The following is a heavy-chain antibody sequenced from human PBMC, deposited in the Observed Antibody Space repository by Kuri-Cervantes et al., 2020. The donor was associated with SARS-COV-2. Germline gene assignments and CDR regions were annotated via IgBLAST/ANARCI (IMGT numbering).Heavy chain of an antibody. J-gene: IGHJ4*02. Sequence: SETLSLTCTVSGGSISSYYWSWIRQPPGKGLEWIGYIYYSGSTNYNPSLKSRVTISVDTSKTQFSLKLSSVTAADTAVYYCAGSHDYGDYVSGRLDYWGQGTLVTVSS. CDR3: AGSHDYGDYVSGRLDY. CDR1: GGSISSYY. V-gene: IGHV4-59*01. D-gene: IGHD4-17*01. CDR2: IYYSGST.